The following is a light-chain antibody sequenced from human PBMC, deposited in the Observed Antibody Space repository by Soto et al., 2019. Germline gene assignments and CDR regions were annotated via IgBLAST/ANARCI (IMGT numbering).Light chain of an antibody. V-gene: IGKV3-20*01. CDR2: GAS. Sequence: EIVLTQSPGTLSLSPGERATLSCRASQSVSSSYLAWYQQKPGQAPRLLIYGASSRATGIPGRFSGSGSGTDFTLTISRLEPEDVAVYYCQQYDNSVWTLGQGTKVDIK. J-gene: IGKJ1*01. CDR3: QQYDNSVWT. CDR1: QSVSSSY.